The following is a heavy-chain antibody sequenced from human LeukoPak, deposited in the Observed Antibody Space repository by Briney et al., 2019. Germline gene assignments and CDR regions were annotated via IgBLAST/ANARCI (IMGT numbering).Heavy chain of an antibody. J-gene: IGHJ4*02. CDR1: GGSFSGYY. CDR3: ARDPYSSSWYFGCFDY. Sequence: SETLSLTCAVYGGSFSGYYWSWIRQPPGKGLEWIGEINHSGSTNYNPSLKSRVTISVDTSKNQFSLKLSSVPAADTAVYYCARDPYSSSWYFGCFDYWGQGTLVTVSS. D-gene: IGHD6-13*01. CDR2: INHSGST. V-gene: IGHV4-34*01.